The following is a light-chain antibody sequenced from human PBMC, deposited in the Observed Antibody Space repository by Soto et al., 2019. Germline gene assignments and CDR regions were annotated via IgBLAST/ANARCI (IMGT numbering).Light chain of an antibody. J-gene: IGKJ2*01. CDR1: QSISSW. Sequence: DIQMTQSPSTLSASVGDRVTITCRASQSISSWLAWYQQKPGKAPKLLIYDASSLESGVPSRFCGSGSATEFTLTISSLQPDDFATYYCQQYNSYPYTFGQGTKLEIK. V-gene: IGKV1-5*01. CDR2: DAS. CDR3: QQYNSYPYT.